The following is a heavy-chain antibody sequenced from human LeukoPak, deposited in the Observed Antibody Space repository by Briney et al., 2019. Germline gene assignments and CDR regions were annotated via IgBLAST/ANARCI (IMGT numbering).Heavy chain of an antibody. J-gene: IGHJ4*02. V-gene: IGHV1-24*01. CDR3: ATNSGHSSGYYYY. D-gene: IGHD3-22*01. CDR1: GYTLTQLS. CDR2: FDPEDGET. Sequence: VASVKVSCKVSGYTLTQLSMHWVRQAPGKGLEWMGGFDPEDGETIYAQKFQGRVTMTEDTSTDTAYMDLTSLRSEDTAVYYCATNSGHSSGYYYYWGQGTLVTVSS.